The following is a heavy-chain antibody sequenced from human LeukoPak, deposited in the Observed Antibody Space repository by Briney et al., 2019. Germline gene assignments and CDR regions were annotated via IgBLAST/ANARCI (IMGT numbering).Heavy chain of an antibody. CDR2: ISYDGSNK. Sequence: GGSLRLSCAASGFTFSSNGMHWVRQAPGKGLEWVAVISYDGSNKHYADSVKGRFTISRDNSKNTLYLQMNSLRAEDTAVYYCATIDYWGQGTLVTVSS. CDR3: ATIDY. V-gene: IGHV3-30*03. J-gene: IGHJ4*02. CDR1: GFTFSSNG.